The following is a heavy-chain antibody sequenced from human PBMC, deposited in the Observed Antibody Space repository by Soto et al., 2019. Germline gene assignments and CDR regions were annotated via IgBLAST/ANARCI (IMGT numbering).Heavy chain of an antibody. D-gene: IGHD3-22*01. CDR3: ARHNDSSGYYYPIGMDV. J-gene: IGHJ6*02. CDR2: IIPIFGTA. Sequence: QVQLVQSGAEVKKPGSSVKVSCKASGGTFSSYATSWVRQAPGQGLEWMGGIIPIFGTANYAQKFQGRVTITADESTSTAYMELSSLRSEDTAVYYCARHNDSSGYYYPIGMDVWGQGTTVTVSS. V-gene: IGHV1-69*01. CDR1: GGTFSSYA.